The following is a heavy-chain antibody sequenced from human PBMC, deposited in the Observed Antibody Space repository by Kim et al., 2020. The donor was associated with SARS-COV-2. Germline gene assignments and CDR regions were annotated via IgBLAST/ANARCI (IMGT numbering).Heavy chain of an antibody. CDR3: ASWGLAVARPYLDY. V-gene: IGHV4-61*01. CDR1: GGSVSSGSYY. J-gene: IGHJ4*02. D-gene: IGHD6-19*01. CDR2: IYYSGST. Sequence: SETLSLTCTVSGGSVSSGSYYWSWIRQPPGKGLEWIGYIYYSGSTNYNPSLKSRVTISVDTSKNQFSLKLSSVTAADTAVYYCASWGLAVARPYLDYWGQGTLVTVSS.